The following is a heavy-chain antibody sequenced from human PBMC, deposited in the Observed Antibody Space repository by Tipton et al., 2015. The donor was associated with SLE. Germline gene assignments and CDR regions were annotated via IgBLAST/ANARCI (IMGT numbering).Heavy chain of an antibody. Sequence: LRLSCTVSGDSVSSGSDCWSWIRQPAGKGLEWIGRLYSTGRTYYNPSLKSRVTISADTSKNQFSLRLSSVTAADTAVYYCASTKQTGDSHFDYWGQGAPVTVSS. J-gene: IGHJ4*02. CDR2: LYSTGRT. CDR3: ASTKQTGDSHFDY. D-gene: IGHD7-27*01. CDR1: GDSVSSGSDC. V-gene: IGHV4-61*02.